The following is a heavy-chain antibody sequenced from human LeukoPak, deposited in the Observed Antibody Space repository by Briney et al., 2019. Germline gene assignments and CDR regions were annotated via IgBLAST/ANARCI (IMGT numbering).Heavy chain of an antibody. CDR3: ARSAYYYDSIADY. Sequence: SETPSLTCTVSGGSLGSSGYYWGRIRQTPGMGLEWIANIYYSGSPYYNPSLESRVTVSVDTSKNHFSLNLTSVTATDTAIYCCARSAYYYDSIADYWGQGILVTVSS. CDR2: IYYSGSP. J-gene: IGHJ4*02. CDR1: GGSLGSSGYY. D-gene: IGHD3-22*01. V-gene: IGHV4-39*02.